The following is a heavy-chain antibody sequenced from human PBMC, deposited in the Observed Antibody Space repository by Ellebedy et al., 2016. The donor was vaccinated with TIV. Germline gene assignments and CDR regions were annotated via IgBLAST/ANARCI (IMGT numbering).Heavy chain of an antibody. CDR3: AKVAGEARITPFWGGMDV. CDR1: GFTFSSYA. CDR2: ISGSGGST. Sequence: GGSLRLXXAASGFTFSSYAMSWVRQAPGKGLEWVSAISGSGGSTYYADSVKGRFTISRDNSKNTLYLQMNSLRAEDTALYYCAKVAGEARITPFWGGMDVWGQGTTVTVSS. V-gene: IGHV3-23*01. D-gene: IGHD3-9*01. J-gene: IGHJ6*02.